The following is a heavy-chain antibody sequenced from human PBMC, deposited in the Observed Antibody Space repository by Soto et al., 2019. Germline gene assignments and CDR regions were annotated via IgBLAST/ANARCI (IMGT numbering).Heavy chain of an antibody. CDR1: GGSISSGGYS. J-gene: IGHJ5*02. CDR3: ARVPGP. CDR2: IYHSGST. Sequence: QLQLQESGSGLVKPSQTLSLTCAVSGGSISSGGYSWSWIRQPPGKGLEWIGYIYHSGSTYYNPSPXSXXTMSVDRSKNQFSLKLSSVTAAATAVYYCARVPGPWGQGTLVTVSS. V-gene: IGHV4-30-2*01. D-gene: IGHD7-27*01.